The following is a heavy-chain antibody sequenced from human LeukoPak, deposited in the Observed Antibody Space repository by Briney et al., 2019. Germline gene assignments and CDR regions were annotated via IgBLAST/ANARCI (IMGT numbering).Heavy chain of an antibody. Sequence: SVQVSCRASGYSFTGYYMHWVRPAPGQGLEWMGWIRPHTGETNSAQRFQDRVTMTTDTSTTTAYMELRSLRFDDTAVYYCARDRGGKGSAIFYWGQGCLVTVSS. D-gene: IGHD2-2*01. J-gene: IGHJ4*02. CDR3: ARDRGGKGSAIFY. CDR1: GYSFTGYY. V-gene: IGHV1-2*02. CDR2: IRPHTGET.